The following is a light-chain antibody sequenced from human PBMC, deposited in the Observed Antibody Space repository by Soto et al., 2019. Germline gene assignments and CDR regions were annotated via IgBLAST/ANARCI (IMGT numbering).Light chain of an antibody. V-gene: IGLV2-8*01. Sequence: QSALTQPPSASGSPGQSVTISCTGTSSDVGGYNYVSWHQQHPGKAPKLIIYDVTKRPSGVHDLFSGSKSDYTASLTVAGLQAEDDADYYSRSFAGGNMYVFGTGTKLTVL. J-gene: IGLJ1*01. CDR1: SSDVGGYNY. CDR2: DVT. CDR3: RSFAGGNMYV.